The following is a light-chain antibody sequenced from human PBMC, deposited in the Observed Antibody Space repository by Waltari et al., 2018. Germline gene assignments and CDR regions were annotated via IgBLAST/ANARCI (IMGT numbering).Light chain of an antibody. CDR2: GAS. Sequence: EIVFTQSQGTLSSSPGEGATLSCRTSQPIRTTYLAWYQQKPGQAPTLLIYGASSRATGVPDRFTGSGSGTDFSLTISSLEPEDFATYYCQQYDISPLTFGGGTKVEIK. J-gene: IGKJ4*01. CDR1: QPIRTTY. CDR3: QQYDISPLT. V-gene: IGKV3-20*01.